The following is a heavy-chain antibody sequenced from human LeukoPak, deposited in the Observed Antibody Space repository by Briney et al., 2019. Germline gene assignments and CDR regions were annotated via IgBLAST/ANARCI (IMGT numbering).Heavy chain of an antibody. J-gene: IGHJ4*02. D-gene: IGHD3-10*01. CDR1: GGSISSSTYY. V-gene: IGHV4-39*07. Sequence: SETLSLTCTVSGGSISSSTYYWGWIRQPPGKGLEWIGSIYYSGSTYYNPSLKSRVAMSVDTSKNQFSLKLSSVTAADTAVYYCARGSPHYYGAGSYYADYWGQGTLVTVSS. CDR2: IYYSGST. CDR3: ARGSPHYYGAGSYYADY.